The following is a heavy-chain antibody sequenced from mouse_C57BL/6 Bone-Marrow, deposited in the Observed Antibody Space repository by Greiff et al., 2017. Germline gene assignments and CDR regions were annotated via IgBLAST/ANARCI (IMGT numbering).Heavy chain of an antibody. V-gene: IGHV1-50*01. D-gene: IGHD1-1*01. Sequence: QVQLQQPGAELVKPGASVKLSCKASCYTFTSYWLQWVKQRPGQGLAWIGEIDPSDIYTNYNQKFKGKATLTVDTSSSTAYMQLSSLPSEDSAVYYCAREGLLRSLAMDYWGQGTSVTVSS. CDR1: CYTFTSYW. CDR3: AREGLLRSLAMDY. CDR2: IDPSDIYT. J-gene: IGHJ4*01.